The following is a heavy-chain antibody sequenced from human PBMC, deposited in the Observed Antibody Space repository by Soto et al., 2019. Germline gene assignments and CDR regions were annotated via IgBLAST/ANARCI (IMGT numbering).Heavy chain of an antibody. CDR1: GYTFTSYG. J-gene: IGHJ4*02. Sequence: QVHLVQSGAEVKKPGASVKVSCKCSGYTFTSYGITWVRQAPGQGLEWMGWISAHNDNTDYAQQLQGRVTVTSDTSTSTAYMELRSLRSDDTAVYYCARGRYGDYWGQGALVTVSS. CDR2: ISAHNDNT. V-gene: IGHV1-18*01. D-gene: IGHD1-1*01. CDR3: ARGRYGDY.